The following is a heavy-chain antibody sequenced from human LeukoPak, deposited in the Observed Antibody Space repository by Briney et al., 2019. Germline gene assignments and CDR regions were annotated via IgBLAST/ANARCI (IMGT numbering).Heavy chain of an antibody. CDR2: ISWNSGSI. Sequence: GGSLRLSCAASGFTFGDYAMHWVRQAPGKGLEWVSGISWNSGSIGYADSVKGRFTISRDNAKNSLYLQMNSLRAEDTALYYCAKDMAYYYDSSGHIDYWGQGTLVTVSS. CDR3: AKDMAYYYDSSGHIDY. CDR1: GFTFGDYA. J-gene: IGHJ4*02. V-gene: IGHV3-9*01. D-gene: IGHD3-22*01.